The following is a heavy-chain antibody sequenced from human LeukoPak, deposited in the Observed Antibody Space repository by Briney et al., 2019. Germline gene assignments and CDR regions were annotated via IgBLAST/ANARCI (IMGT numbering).Heavy chain of an antibody. CDR1: GGSFSAYY. D-gene: IGHD2-15*01. CDR2: INHSGST. CDR3: ARADIYCSGGSCYSSVRTNWFDP. J-gene: IGHJ5*02. V-gene: IGHV4-34*01. Sequence: SETLSLTCAVYGGSFSAYYWNWIRQPQGKGLEWIGEINHSGSTNYNPSLKSRVTISVDTSKNQFSLKLSSVTAADTAVYYCARADIYCSGGSCYSSVRTNWFDPWGQGTLVTVSS.